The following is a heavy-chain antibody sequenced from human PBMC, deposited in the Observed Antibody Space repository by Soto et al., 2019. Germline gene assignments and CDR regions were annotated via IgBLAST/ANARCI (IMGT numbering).Heavy chain of an antibody. CDR3: ARVVVGSSLSPDY. V-gene: IGHV1-69*01. J-gene: IGHJ4*02. D-gene: IGHD1-26*01. Sequence: QVQLVQSGAEVKKPGSSVTVSCKASGGTFSSYTISWVRQAPGQGLEWMAGISPIFGTPIYAQKFQDRVTITADDSTMPASMEMQSLTSEDTAVYYCARVVVGSSLSPDYWGQGTLVTISS. CDR2: ISPIFGTP. CDR1: GGTFSSYT.